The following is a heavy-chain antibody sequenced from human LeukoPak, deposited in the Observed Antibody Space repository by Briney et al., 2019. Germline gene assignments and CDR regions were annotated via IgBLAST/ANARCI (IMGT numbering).Heavy chain of an antibody. CDR3: AKVPPPVVVITYYYYYYMDV. D-gene: IGHD3-22*01. CDR2: IRYDGSNK. J-gene: IGHJ6*03. Sequence: PGGSLRLSCAASGFTFGSYGMHWVRQAPGKGLEWVAFIRYDGSNKYYADSVKGRFTISRDNSKNTLYLQMNSLRAEDTAVYYCAKVPPPVVVITYYYYYYMDVWGKGTTVTVSS. V-gene: IGHV3-30*02. CDR1: GFTFGSYG.